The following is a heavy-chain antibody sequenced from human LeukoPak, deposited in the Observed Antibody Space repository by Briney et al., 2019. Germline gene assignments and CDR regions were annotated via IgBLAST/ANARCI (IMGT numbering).Heavy chain of an antibody. CDR3: ARDYPSFDY. Sequence: PGGSLRLSCAASGFTVSSNFMSWVRQAPGKGLEWVTVIYSDGTTYFADSVKGRFTISRDNSENALYLHMNSLRVEDTAVYYCARDYPSFDYWGQGTLVTVSS. CDR1: GFTVSSNF. V-gene: IGHV3-53*01. J-gene: IGHJ4*02. CDR2: IYSDGTT.